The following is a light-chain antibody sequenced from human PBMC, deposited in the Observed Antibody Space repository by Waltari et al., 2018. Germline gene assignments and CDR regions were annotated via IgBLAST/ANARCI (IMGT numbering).Light chain of an antibody. Sequence: EIVLTQSPGTLSLSPGETATLSCRANQRVSSNYFAWYQKKAGQSPRLLIYGASNRASGVPDRFSGRVSGAEFTLTISRLDPEDFAVYYCQQYGTPQRYIFGQGTKVDI. V-gene: IGKV3-20*01. CDR3: QQYGTPQRYI. CDR2: GAS. J-gene: IGKJ2*01. CDR1: QRVSSNY.